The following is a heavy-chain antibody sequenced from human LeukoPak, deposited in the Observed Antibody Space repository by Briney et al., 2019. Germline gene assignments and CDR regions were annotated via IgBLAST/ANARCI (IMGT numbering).Heavy chain of an antibody. Sequence: ASVKVSCKASGYTFTSYDINWVRQATGQGLEWMGWMNPNRCNTGYAQKLQGRVTMTRNTSISTAYMQLSSLRSEDTAVYYCALPGYGDYEGYWGQGTLVAVS. V-gene: IGHV1-8*01. J-gene: IGHJ4*02. CDR2: MNPNRCNT. CDR1: GYTFTSYD. D-gene: IGHD4-17*01. CDR3: ALPGYGDYEGY.